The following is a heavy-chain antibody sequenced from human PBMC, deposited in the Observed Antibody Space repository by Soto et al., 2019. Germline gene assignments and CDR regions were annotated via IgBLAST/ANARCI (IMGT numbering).Heavy chain of an antibody. CDR1: GGSISSSNWY. CDR2: ISYSGST. D-gene: IGHD1-1*01. Sequence: QLQLQESGPGLVKPSETLSLSCTVSGGSISSSNWYWSWIRQPPGKGLEWIGSISYSGSTYYNPSLKSRLTVSVDTSKNHFSLKLNSVTAADTAVYYCARLGTYDGMDVWGQGTTVTVSS. V-gene: IGHV4-39*02. CDR3: ARLGTYDGMDV. J-gene: IGHJ6*02.